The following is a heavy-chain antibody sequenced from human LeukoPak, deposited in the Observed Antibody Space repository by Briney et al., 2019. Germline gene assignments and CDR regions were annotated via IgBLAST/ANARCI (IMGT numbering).Heavy chain of an antibody. CDR1: GYTFTAYD. Sequence: ASVKVSCKASGYTFTAYDINWVRQATGQGLEWMGWMNPKSGNTGYAQRFQGRVTFTMNTSITTAYMEMNSLTSEDTAIYYCARPYCSSTSCSRWLDPWGQGTLVTVSS. V-gene: IGHV1-8*03. CDR3: ARPYCSSTSCSRWLDP. D-gene: IGHD2-2*01. J-gene: IGHJ5*02. CDR2: MNPKSGNT.